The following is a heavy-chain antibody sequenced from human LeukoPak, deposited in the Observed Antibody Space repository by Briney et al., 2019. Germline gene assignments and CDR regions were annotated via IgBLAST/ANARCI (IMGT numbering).Heavy chain of an antibody. D-gene: IGHD3-22*01. CDR1: GGSFNRGTFF. CDR3: ARSPSGYRFDS. CDR2: ISNSGST. Sequence: PSETLSLTCAVYGGSFNRGTFFWTWIRKPPGKGLEWIGYISNSGSTNYHPSLKSRVTISSDTSKTQFTLKLTSVTAADTAVYFCARSPSGYRFDSWGQGTLVTVSS. V-gene: IGHV4-61*01. J-gene: IGHJ4*02.